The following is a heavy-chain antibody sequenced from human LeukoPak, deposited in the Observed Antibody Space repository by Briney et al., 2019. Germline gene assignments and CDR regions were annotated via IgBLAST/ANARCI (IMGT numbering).Heavy chain of an antibody. CDR2: ISGSGGST. J-gene: IGHJ4*02. V-gene: IGHV3-23*01. CDR1: GFTFSSYD. Sequence: PGGSLRLSCAASGFTFSSYDMNWVRQAPGKGLEWVSGISGSGGSTYYADSGKGRFTVSRDNSKNTLYLQMNSLRAEDTAVYYCAKRGAWKGYFDYWGQGTPVTVSS. CDR3: AKRGAWKGYFDY. D-gene: IGHD1-1*01.